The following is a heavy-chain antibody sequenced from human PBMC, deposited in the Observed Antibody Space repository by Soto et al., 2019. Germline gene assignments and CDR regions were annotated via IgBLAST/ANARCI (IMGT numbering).Heavy chain of an antibody. CDR2: ISYDGSNK. J-gene: IGHJ3*02. CDR3: ARDGSYDFLSGYYNDTVVAAFYI. Sequence: PGGSLRLSCAASGFTFSSYAMHWVRQAPGKGLEWVAVISYDGSNKYYADSVKGRFTISRDNSKNTLYLQMNSLRAEDTAVYYCARDGSYDFLSGYYNDTVVAAFYIRAQREMVPISP. D-gene: IGHD3-3*01. V-gene: IGHV3-30-3*01. CDR1: GFTFSSYA.